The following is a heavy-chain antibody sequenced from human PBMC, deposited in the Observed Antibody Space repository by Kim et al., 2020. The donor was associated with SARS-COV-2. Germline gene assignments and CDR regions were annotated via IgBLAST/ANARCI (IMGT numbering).Heavy chain of an antibody. Sequence: SQTLSLTCAISGDSVSSNSAAWNWIRQSPSRGLEWLGRTYYRSKWYNDYAVSVKSRITINPDTSKNQFSLQLNSVTPEDTAVYYCASTGNYYDSSGYYPIHHDAFDIWGQGTMVTVSS. CDR3: ASTGNYYDSSGYYPIHHDAFDI. J-gene: IGHJ3*02. V-gene: IGHV6-1*01. D-gene: IGHD3-22*01. CDR1: GDSVSSNSAA. CDR2: TYYRSKWYN.